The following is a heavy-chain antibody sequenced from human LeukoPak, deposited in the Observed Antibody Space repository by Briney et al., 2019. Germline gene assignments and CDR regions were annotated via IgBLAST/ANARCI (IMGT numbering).Heavy chain of an antibody. J-gene: IGHJ4*02. CDR2: ITWNSGSM. CDR3: AKSGSYSMPYYFDY. D-gene: IGHD1-26*01. CDR1: GFTFSSYA. V-gene: IGHV3-9*01. Sequence: PGGSLRLSCAVSGFTFSSYAMSWVRQAPGKGLEWVSGITWNSGSMDYADSVKGRFTISRDNVKNSLYLQMNSLRADDTALYYCAKSGSYSMPYYFDYWGQGTLVTVSS.